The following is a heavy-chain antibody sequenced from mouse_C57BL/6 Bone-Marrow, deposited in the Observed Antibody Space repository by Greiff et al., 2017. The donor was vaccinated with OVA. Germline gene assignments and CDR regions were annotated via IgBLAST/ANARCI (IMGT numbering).Heavy chain of an antibody. CDR3: TGVPHSDY. V-gene: IGHV1-15*01. J-gene: IGHJ2*01. Sequence: VHVKQSGAELVRPGASVTLSCKASGYTFTDYEMHWVKQTPVHGLEWIGAIDPDTGGTAYNQKFKGKAILTADKSSSTAYMELRSLTSEDAAVYCCTGVPHSDYWGQGTTLTVSS. CDR1: GYTFTDYE. CDR2: IDPDTGGT.